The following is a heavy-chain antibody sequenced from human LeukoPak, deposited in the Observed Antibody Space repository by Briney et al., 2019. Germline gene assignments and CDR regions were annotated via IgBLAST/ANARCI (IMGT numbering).Heavy chain of an antibody. CDR1: GFTFSSYS. CDR2: ISSSSSYI. J-gene: IGHJ5*02. CDR3: ARDLGYSSSWTRWFDP. Sequence: GGSLRLSCAASGFTFSSYSMNWVRQAPGKGLEWVSSISSSSSYIYYADSVKGRFTISRDNAKNSLYLQMNSLRAEDTAVYYCARDLGYSSSWTRWFDPWGQGTLVTASS. D-gene: IGHD6-13*01. V-gene: IGHV3-21*01.